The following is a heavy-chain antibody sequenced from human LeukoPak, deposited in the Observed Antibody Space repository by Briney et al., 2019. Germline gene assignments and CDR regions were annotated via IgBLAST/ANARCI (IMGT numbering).Heavy chain of an antibody. CDR3: ARHCSDGSCYEY. D-gene: IGHD2-15*01. Sequence: SETLSLTCTVSGASISSSRYYWAWIRRPPGRGLEWIGSIYYSGGTYYNPSLKSRVTISVDTSKNQFSLKLSSVTAADTAVYYCARHCSDGSCYEYWGQGILVTVSS. CDR2: IYYSGGT. J-gene: IGHJ4*02. V-gene: IGHV4-39*01. CDR1: GASISSSRYY.